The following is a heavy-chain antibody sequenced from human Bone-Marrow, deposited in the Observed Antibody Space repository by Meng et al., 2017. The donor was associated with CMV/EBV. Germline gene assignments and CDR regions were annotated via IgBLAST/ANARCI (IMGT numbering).Heavy chain of an antibody. V-gene: IGHV3-66*01. CDR3: APDDYDY. CDR2: IYSGGST. CDR1: GFTVSSNY. D-gene: IGHD1-14*01. J-gene: IGHJ4*02. Sequence: GESLKISCAASGFTVSSNYMSWVRQAPGKGLEWVSVIYSGGSTYYADSVKGRFTTSRDNAKNSLYLQMNSLTAEDTAVYYCAPDDYDYWGQGTLVTVSS.